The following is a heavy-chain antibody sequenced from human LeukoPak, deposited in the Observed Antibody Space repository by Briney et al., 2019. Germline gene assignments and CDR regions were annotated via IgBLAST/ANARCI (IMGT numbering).Heavy chain of an antibody. V-gene: IGHV4-30-2*01. CDR1: DGSISSGGYS. CDR3: ARAGGYSGYGTEFDY. J-gene: IGHJ4*02. Sequence: PSETLSLTCAVSDGSISSGGYSWSWIRQPPGKGLEWIGYIYHSGSTYYNPSLKSRVTISVDRSKNQFSLKLSSVTAADTAVYYCARAGGYSGYGTEFDYWGQGTLVTVSS. CDR2: IYHSGST. D-gene: IGHD5-12*01.